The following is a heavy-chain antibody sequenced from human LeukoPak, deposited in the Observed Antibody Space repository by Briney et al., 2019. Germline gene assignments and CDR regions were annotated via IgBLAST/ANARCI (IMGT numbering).Heavy chain of an antibody. CDR1: DASISGYY. CDR2: IHFSGST. CDR3: ARDLGGIYFDY. Sequence: SETLSLTCTGSDASISGYYWSWIRQPPGKGLEWIGSIHFSGSTNYNPSLRSRVTISVDTSKNQLSLKLSSVTAVDTAVYYCARDLGGIYFDYWGQGTLVTVSS. J-gene: IGHJ4*02. V-gene: IGHV4-59*01. D-gene: IGHD1-26*01.